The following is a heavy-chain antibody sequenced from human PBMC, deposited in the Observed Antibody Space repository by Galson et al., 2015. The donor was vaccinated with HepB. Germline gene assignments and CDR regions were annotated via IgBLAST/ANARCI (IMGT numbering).Heavy chain of an antibody. CDR1: GFTFSSYR. CDR2: INQDGSEK. V-gene: IGHV3-7*03. Sequence: SLRLSCAAPGFTFSSYRMSWVRQAPGKGLEWVANINQDGSEKFYVYSVKGRFTISRDNAKNSLYLQMNSKRVENKAVYYCASDNTPCIAAAMDYWGRGTLVTVSS. D-gene: IGHD6-13*01. J-gene: IGHJ4*02. CDR3: ASDNTPCIAAAMDY.